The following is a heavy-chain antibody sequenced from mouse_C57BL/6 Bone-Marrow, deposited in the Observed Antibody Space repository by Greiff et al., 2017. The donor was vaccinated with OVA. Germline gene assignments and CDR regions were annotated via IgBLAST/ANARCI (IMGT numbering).Heavy chain of an antibody. CDR2: INPSSGYT. CDR1: GYTFTSYT. J-gene: IGHJ2*01. Sequence: VKLMESGAELARPGASVKMSCKASGYTFTSYTMHWVKQRPGQGLEWIGYINPSSGYTKYNQKFKDKATLTADKSSNTDNMQLGSLASEDCVVYYSARGGGSGRRCDYWGQGTTLTVSS. CDR3: ARGGGSGRRCDY. D-gene: IGHD3-1*01. V-gene: IGHV1-4*01.